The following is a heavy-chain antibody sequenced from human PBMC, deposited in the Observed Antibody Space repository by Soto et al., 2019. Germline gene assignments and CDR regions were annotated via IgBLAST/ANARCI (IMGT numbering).Heavy chain of an antibody. D-gene: IGHD5-12*01. CDR1: GFTFSNYW. Sequence: EVHLVESGGGLVQPGGSLRLSCAASGFTFSNYWMHWVRQAPGKGLVWVSRIKSDGTYTNYAHSVKGRFTISRDNADSPLYLQMTSLRAEDTAVYFCATGASAYLRTGYWGQGTLVTVSS. CDR2: IKSDGTYT. CDR3: ATGASAYLRTGY. J-gene: IGHJ4*02. V-gene: IGHV3-74*01.